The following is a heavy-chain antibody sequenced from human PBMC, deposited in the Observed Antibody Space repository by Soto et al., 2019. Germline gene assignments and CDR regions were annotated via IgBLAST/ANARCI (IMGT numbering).Heavy chain of an antibody. V-gene: IGHV1-69*06. J-gene: IGHJ5*02. CDR2: SIPIFGTA. CDR1: GGTFNNYP. CDR3: ARGRIAAAGSWFDP. Sequence: SVKVSCKASGGTFNNYPITWVRQAPGEGLEWMGGSIPIFGTANYAQKFQGRVTITADKSTSTAYMELSSLRSEDTAVYYCARGRIAAAGSWFDPWGQGTLVTVSS. D-gene: IGHD6-13*01.